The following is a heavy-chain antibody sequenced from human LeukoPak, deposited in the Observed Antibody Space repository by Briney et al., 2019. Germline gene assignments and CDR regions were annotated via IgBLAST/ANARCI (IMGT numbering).Heavy chain of an antibody. D-gene: IGHD3-9*01. CDR3: AGEIYYDNLTGLFYYYMDV. CDR2: IYYSGST. V-gene: IGHV4-59*12. Sequence: PSETLSLTCTVSGGSISSYYWSWIRQPPGKGLEWIGYIYYSGSTNYNPSLKSRVTISVDTSKNQFSLKLSSVTAADTAVYYCAGEIYYDNLTGLFYYYMDVWGKGTTVTVSS. CDR1: GGSISSYY. J-gene: IGHJ6*03.